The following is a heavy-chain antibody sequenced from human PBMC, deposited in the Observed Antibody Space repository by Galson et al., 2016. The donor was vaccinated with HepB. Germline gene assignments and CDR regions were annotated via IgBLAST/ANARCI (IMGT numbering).Heavy chain of an antibody. CDR1: EYTFTTYY. CDR3: ARGARVLAATTSYLDD. CDR2: IHPSGTST. J-gene: IGHJ4*02. Sequence: SVKVSCKASEYTFTTYYMHWVRQAPGQGLEWMATIHPSGTSTIYAQNFRGRLTLTGDTSTTTVSVELSSLRSEYTAVYYCARGARVLAATTSYLDDWGQGALVTVSS. V-gene: IGHV1-46*01. D-gene: IGHD3-3*02.